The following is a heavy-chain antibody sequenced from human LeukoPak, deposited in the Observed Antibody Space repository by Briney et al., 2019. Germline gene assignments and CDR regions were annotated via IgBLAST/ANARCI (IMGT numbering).Heavy chain of an antibody. CDR3: ARLVWLGESPGSWFDS. Sequence: SETLSLTCSVSGGSITSHFWSWIRQPPGKGLEWIGYIHYSGSTNYNPPLKSRVTISPDTSKTQLFLTLNSVTAADTAVYYCARLVWLGESPGSWFDSWGQGSLVTVSS. V-gene: IGHV4-59*11. D-gene: IGHD3-10*01. CDR2: IHYSGST. J-gene: IGHJ5*01. CDR1: GGSITSHF.